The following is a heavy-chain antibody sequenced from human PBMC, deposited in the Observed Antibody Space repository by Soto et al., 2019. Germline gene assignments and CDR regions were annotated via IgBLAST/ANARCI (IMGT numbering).Heavy chain of an antibody. Sequence: QVQLQESGPGLVKPSQTLSLTCTVSGGSISSGGYYWSWIRQHPGKGLEWIGYIYYSGSTYYNPSLKSRVTISVDTSKNQFSLKLRSVTAEDTAVYYCARSGYSYGPNPLLFWGQGALGTVSS. CDR3: ARSGYSYGPNPLLF. CDR1: GGSISSGGYY. J-gene: IGHJ4*02. CDR2: IYYSGST. V-gene: IGHV4-31*03. D-gene: IGHD5-18*01.